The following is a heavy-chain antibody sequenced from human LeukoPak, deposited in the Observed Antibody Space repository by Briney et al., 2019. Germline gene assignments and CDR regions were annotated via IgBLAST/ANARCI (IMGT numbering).Heavy chain of an antibody. V-gene: IGHV3-21*04. Sequence: GGSLRLSCAASGFTFSSYSMNWVRRAPGKGLEWVSSISSSSSYIYYADSVKGRFTISRDNAKNSLYLQMNSLRVEDTAVYYCARAPLLYFDWCYFDYWGQGTLVTVSS. CDR2: ISSSSSYI. J-gene: IGHJ4*02. CDR1: GFTFSSYS. D-gene: IGHD3-9*01. CDR3: ARAPLLYFDWCYFDY.